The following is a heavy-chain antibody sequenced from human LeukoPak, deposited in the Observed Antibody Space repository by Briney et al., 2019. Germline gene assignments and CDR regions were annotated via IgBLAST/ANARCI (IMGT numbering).Heavy chain of an antibody. CDR3: ARDAPGTPILYYYYYYYMDV. Sequence: SVKVSCKASGGTFSSYTISWVRQAPGQGLEWMGRIIPILGIANYAQKFQGRVTITADKSTSTAYMELSSLRSEDTAVYYCARDAPGTPILYYYYYYYMDVRGKGTTVTVSS. CDR2: IIPILGIA. D-gene: IGHD1/OR15-1a*01. V-gene: IGHV1-69*04. J-gene: IGHJ6*03. CDR1: GGTFSSYT.